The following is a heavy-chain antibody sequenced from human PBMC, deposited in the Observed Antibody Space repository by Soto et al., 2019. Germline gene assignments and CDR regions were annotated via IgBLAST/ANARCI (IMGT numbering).Heavy chain of an antibody. D-gene: IGHD6-6*01. CDR1: GFTFSSYG. CDR2: ISWDGNNK. CDR3: AKGGSSSARYFAR. V-gene: IGHV3-30*18. J-gene: IGHJ5*02. Sequence: QVQVVESGGGVVQPGRSLRLSCAASGFTFSSYGMHWVRQAPGKGLEWVAIISWDGNNKYYADSVKGRFTISRASSKDTLFLQMNSLRAEDTAVYYCAKGGSSSARYFARWGQGTLVTVSA.